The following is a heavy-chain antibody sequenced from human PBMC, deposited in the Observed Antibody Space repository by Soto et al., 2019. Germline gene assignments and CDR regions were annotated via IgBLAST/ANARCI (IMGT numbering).Heavy chain of an antibody. J-gene: IGHJ5*01. V-gene: IGHV1-46*01. Sequence: QVQLVQSGAEVKMPGASGKVTCKASGHSFTRPSDYMHWVRQAPGQGLEWVGIINLSDGSTSYEQKSQGRVTLTGATSTSTVDMELSSLRSDDTAIYYCMSDRAGATADSWGQGTLVTVSS. CDR3: MSDRAGATADS. CDR2: INLSDGST. CDR1: GHSFTRPSDY. D-gene: IGHD3-10*01.